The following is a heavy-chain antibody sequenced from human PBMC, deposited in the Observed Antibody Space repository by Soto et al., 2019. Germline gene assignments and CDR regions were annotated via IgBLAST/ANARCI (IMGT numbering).Heavy chain of an antibody. V-gene: IGHV4-61*01. CDR2: IYYSGST. D-gene: IGHD1-26*01. Sequence: SETLSLTCTVSGGSVSSDSYYWSWIRQPPGKGLEWIGYIYYSGSTNYNPSLKSRVTISVDTSKNQFSLKLSSVTAADTAVYYCAREFIVGAKYVDYWGQGTLVTVSS. J-gene: IGHJ4*02. CDR1: GGSVSSDSYY. CDR3: AREFIVGAKYVDY.